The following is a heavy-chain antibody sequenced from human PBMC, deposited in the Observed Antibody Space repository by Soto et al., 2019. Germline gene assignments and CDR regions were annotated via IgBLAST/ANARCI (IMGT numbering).Heavy chain of an antibody. CDR2: IIPIFGTA. D-gene: IGHD5-12*01. V-gene: IGHV1-69*13. CDR1: GGTFSSYA. CDR3: ARENVCPGGGYGFRRTWFAP. J-gene: IGHJ5*02. Sequence: ASVKVSCKASGGTFSSYAIGWVRQAPGQGLEWMGGIIPIFGTANYAQKFQGRVTITADESTSTAYMELSSLRSEDTAVYYCARENVCPGGGYGFRRTWFAPWGQGTLVTVSS.